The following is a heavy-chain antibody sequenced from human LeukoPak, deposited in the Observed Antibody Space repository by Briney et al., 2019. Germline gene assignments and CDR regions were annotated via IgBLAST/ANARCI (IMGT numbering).Heavy chain of an antibody. D-gene: IGHD6-19*01. Sequence: PGGSLRLSCAASGFTVSSHYMSWVRQAPGKGLEWVSVIYSGFNTYYADSVKGRFTISRDNSKNTLYLQMNSLRAEDTAMYYCAREAVAGPFDYWGQGTLVTVSS. CDR2: IYSGFNT. V-gene: IGHV3-53*01. CDR1: GFTVSSHY. J-gene: IGHJ4*02. CDR3: AREAVAGPFDY.